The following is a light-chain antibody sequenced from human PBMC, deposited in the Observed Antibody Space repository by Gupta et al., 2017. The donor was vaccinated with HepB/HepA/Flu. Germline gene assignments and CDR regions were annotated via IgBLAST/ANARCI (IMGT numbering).Light chain of an antibody. CDR1: QSVTRH. V-gene: IGKV3-15*01. Sequence: EIVMTQLPATLSVSPGERATLSCRASQSVTRHLAWYQQKPGQAPRLLIYGTSTRATGIPARFSGSGSGTDFTLTISSLQSEDFAVYYCQQYNDWPPCSFGQGTKVEIK. J-gene: IGKJ2*04. CDR3: QQYNDWPPCS. CDR2: GTS.